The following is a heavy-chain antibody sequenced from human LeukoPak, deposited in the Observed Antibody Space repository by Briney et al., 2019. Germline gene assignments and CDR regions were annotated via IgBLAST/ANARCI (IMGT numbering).Heavy chain of an antibody. J-gene: IGHJ5*02. D-gene: IGHD2-2*01. CDR3: ARDVGDIVTIPAAISVP. V-gene: IGHV1-18*01. CDR2: ISAYNGNT. Sequence: ASVKVSCKASGYTFSSYGISWVRQAPGQGLEWMGWISAYNGNTNYAQMVQGKVTMTTDTSTSTAYMEVRSLRSDDTAMYYCARDVGDIVTIPAAISVPWGQGTLVTVSS. CDR1: GYTFSSYG.